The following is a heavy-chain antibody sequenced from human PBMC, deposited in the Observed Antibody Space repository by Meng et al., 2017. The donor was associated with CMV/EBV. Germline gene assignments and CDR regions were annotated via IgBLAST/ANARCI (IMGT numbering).Heavy chain of an antibody. CDR1: GGSISSYY. Sequence: GSLRLSCTVSGGSISSYYWSWIRQPPGKGLEWIGYIYYSGSTNYNPSLKSRVTISVDTSKNQFSLKLSSVTAADTAVCYCARAAGSSWYRDYYYGMDVWGQGTTVTVSS. J-gene: IGHJ6*02. D-gene: IGHD6-13*01. CDR2: IYYSGST. V-gene: IGHV4-59*01. CDR3: ARAAGSSWYRDYYYGMDV.